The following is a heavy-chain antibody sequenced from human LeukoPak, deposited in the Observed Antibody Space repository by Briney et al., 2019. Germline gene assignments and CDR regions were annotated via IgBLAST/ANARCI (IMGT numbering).Heavy chain of an antibody. CDR3: ARVRSPKQLPTPGAFDI. Sequence: ASVKVSCKASGGTFSSYAISWVRQAPGQGLEWMGGIIPIFGTANYAQKFQGRDTITADESTSTAYMELSSLRSEDTAVYYCARVRSPKQLPTPGAFDIWGQGTMVTVSS. J-gene: IGHJ3*02. D-gene: IGHD6-13*01. V-gene: IGHV1-69*13. CDR1: GGTFSSYA. CDR2: IIPIFGTA.